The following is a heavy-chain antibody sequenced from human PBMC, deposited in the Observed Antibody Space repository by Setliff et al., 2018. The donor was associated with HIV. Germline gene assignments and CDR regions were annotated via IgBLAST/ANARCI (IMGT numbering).Heavy chain of an antibody. V-gene: IGHV4-39*07. D-gene: IGHD3-22*01. CDR2: INHHKHT. CDR1: GASISSNSYY. J-gene: IGHJ4*02. CDR3: ARALGYYYDSSGYVDY. Sequence: SETLSLTCSVSGASISSNSYYWGWIRQPPGKGLEWVGEINHHKHTNYNPSLKSRVTMSVDTSKNQFSLKLSSVTAADTAVYYCARALGYYYDSSGYVDYWGQGTLVTVSS.